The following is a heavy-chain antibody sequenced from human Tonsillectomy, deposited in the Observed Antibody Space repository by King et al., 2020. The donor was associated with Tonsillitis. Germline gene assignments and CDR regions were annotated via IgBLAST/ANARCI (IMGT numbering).Heavy chain of an antibody. CDR1: GFMFTTYG. D-gene: IGHD6-19*01. J-gene: IGHJ4*02. Sequence: VQLVESGGGVVQPGKSLRLSCEVSGFMFTTYGMHWVCQAPGKGLEWVAVISSDGLYKYYADSVKGRFTISRDNSKNTLSLQMNGLRPEDTAMYYCAKEELGSGSYFDYWGQGTLVTVSS. V-gene: IGHV3-30*18. CDR2: ISSDGLYK. CDR3: AKEELGSGSYFDY.